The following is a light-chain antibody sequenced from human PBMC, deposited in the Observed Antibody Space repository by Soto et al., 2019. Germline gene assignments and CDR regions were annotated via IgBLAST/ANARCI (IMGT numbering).Light chain of an antibody. CDR3: QQYYSTLYT. Sequence: DIVMTQSPDSLAVSLGERATINCKSSQSVLYSSNNKNYLAWYQQKPGQPPKMLISWASTRESGVPDRFSGSGSGTDFTLTISSLQAEDVAVYYCQQYYSTLYTLGQGTKLEI. CDR1: QSVLYSSNNKNY. J-gene: IGKJ2*01. CDR2: WAS. V-gene: IGKV4-1*01.